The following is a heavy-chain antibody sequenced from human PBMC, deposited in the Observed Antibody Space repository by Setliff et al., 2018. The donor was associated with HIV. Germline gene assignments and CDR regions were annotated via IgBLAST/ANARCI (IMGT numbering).Heavy chain of an antibody. CDR3: ASTWSRVPYYLMDV. J-gene: IGHJ6*02. V-gene: IGHV1-8*02. CDR1: GYSFINYG. CDR2: MNPNNGNT. Sequence: ASVKVSCKASGYSFINYGINWVRQAPGQGLEWMGWMNPNNGNTGYAEKFQGRVTMTRDTSINTAYMELSSLTSDDTAVYYCASTWSRVPYYLMDVWGQGTTVTVSS. D-gene: IGHD2-8*02.